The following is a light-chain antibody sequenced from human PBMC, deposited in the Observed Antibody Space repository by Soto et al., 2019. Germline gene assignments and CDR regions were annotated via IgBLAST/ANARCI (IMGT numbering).Light chain of an antibody. CDR1: QSVSSSY. CDR3: QQFSSYPLT. J-gene: IGKJ4*01. Sequence: IVMTQCPATLSVSPGERATLSCRASQSVSSSYLAWYQQNPGQAPRLLIYDASSRATGIPDRFSGGGSGTDFPLPISRLEPEDFAVYSCQQFSSYPLTSGGGTKV. CDR2: DAS. V-gene: IGKV3D-20*01.